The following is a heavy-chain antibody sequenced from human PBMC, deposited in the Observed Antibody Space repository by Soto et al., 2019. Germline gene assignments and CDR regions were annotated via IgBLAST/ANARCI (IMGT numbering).Heavy chain of an antibody. Sequence: GGSLRLSCAASGFTFSSYGMHWVCQAPGKGLEWVAVISYDGSNKYYADSVKGRFTISRDNSKNTLYLQMNSLRAEDTAVYYCAKDLVASKSWRYNWFDPWGQGTLVTVSS. CDR3: AKDLVASKSWRYNWFDP. CDR1: GFTFSSYG. J-gene: IGHJ5*02. CDR2: ISYDGSNK. V-gene: IGHV3-30*18. D-gene: IGHD5-12*01.